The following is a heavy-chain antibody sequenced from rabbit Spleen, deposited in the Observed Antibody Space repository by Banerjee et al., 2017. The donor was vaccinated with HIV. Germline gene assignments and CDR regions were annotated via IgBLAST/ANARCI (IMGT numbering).Heavy chain of an antibody. D-gene: IGHD1-1*01. CDR2: IYAGSSGSI. CDR1: GFSFSSGYW. CDR3: ARDLVAVIGWNFSL. V-gene: IGHV1S40*01. Sequence: QSLEESGGDLVKPGASLTLTCTASGFSFSSGYWVCWVRQAPGKGLELIACIYAGSSGSIYYASWAKGRFTISKTSSTTVTLQMTSLTAADTATYFCARDLVAVIGWNFSLWGPGTLVTVS. J-gene: IGHJ4*01.